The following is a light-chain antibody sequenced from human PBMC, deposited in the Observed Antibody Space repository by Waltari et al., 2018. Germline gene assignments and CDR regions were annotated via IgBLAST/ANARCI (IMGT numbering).Light chain of an antibody. CDR2: GNS. CDR1: SSNIGAGYD. J-gene: IGLJ3*02. Sequence: QSVLTQPPSVSRAPGQRVAISCTGNSSNIGAGYDVHWYQQLPGTAPKLLVYGNSNRPSGVPDRFSGSKSGTSASLAITGLQAEDEADYYCQSYDSSLKGVFGGGTKLTVL. V-gene: IGLV1-40*01. CDR3: QSYDSSLKGV.